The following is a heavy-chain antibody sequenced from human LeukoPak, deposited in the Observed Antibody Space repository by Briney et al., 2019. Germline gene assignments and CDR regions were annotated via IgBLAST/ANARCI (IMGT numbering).Heavy chain of an antibody. CDR1: GFTVSSNY. V-gene: IGHV3-53*05. J-gene: IGHJ4*02. CDR3: AKAQQWLATPFDY. Sequence: PGGSLRLSCAASGFTVSSNYMSWVRQAPGKGLEWGSVIYSGGRTHYADSVKGRFTISGDNSKNTLYLQMNSLRAEDTAVYYCAKAQQWLATPFDYWGQGTLVTVSS. D-gene: IGHD6-19*01. CDR2: IYSGGRT.